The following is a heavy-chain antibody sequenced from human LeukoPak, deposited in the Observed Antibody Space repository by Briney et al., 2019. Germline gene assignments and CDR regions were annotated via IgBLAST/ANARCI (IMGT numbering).Heavy chain of an antibody. Sequence: ASVKVSCKTSGYTFTTYGITWVRQAPGQGLEWMGCITAYNGNTNYAQKLQGRVTMTTDTSTSTAYMELRSLRSDDTAVYFCARGLYNWNYFGYWGQGTLVTVSS. CDR1: GYTFTTYG. D-gene: IGHD1-20*01. CDR3: ARGLYNWNYFGY. V-gene: IGHV1-18*01. J-gene: IGHJ4*02. CDR2: ITAYNGNT.